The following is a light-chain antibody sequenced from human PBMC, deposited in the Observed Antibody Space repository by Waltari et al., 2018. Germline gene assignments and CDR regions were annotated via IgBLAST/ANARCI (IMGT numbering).Light chain of an antibody. Sequence: QSALTQPPSASGSPGQSVTIPCTGTSTAVGHYTYIAWYQQHPGKAPQHMVYEVSKRPAGVPDRFSGSKSGNTASLTVSGLQAEDEGDYYCSSYAGSNYLIFGGGTHLTVL. CDR3: SSYAGSNYLI. J-gene: IGLJ2*01. CDR1: STAVGHYTY. V-gene: IGLV2-8*01. CDR2: EVS.